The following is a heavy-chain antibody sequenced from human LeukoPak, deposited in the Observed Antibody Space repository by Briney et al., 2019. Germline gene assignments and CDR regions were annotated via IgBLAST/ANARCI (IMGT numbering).Heavy chain of an antibody. CDR1: DFSFITYA. CDR2: ISGGGDAT. CDR3: TRVQRAYSYGTGDY. J-gene: IGHJ4*02. Sequence: GGSLRLSCAASDFSFITYAMSWVRQAPGKGLERVSTISGGGDATYYADSVKGRFTISRDNAKNSLYLQMNSLRAEDTGVFYCTRVQRAYSYGTGDYWGQGTLVTVSS. D-gene: IGHD5-18*01. V-gene: IGHV3-23*01.